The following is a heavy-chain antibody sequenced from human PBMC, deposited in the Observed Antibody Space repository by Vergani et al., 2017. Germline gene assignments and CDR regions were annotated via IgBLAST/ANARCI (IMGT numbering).Heavy chain of an antibody. V-gene: IGHV3-74*03. CDR3: VRTEYCTGIACNTRFDS. CDR2: IDEYGNRA. J-gene: IGHJ5*01. Sequence: EVQLVESGGGSFQSGGSLRLSCVASGFSFNTYWMHWVRQVPGKGLMWVARIDEYGNRATYGDFETGRFTISRDNAKNTVFLQMNNLRADDAGVYYCVRTEYCTGIACNTRFDSWGQGALVTVSS. CDR1: GFSFNTYW. D-gene: IGHD2-8*02.